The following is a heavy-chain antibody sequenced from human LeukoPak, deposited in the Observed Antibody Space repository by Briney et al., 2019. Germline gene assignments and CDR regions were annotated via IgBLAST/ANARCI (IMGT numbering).Heavy chain of an antibody. Sequence: PGGSLRLSCAASGFTFSSYGMHWVRQAPGKGLEWVAVISYDGSNKYYADSVKGRFTISRDNSKNTLYLQMNSLRAEDTAVYCCAKDPSAAGRNEYFQHWGQGTLVTVSS. CDR3: AKDPSAAGRNEYFQH. J-gene: IGHJ1*01. V-gene: IGHV3-30*18. D-gene: IGHD6-13*01. CDR2: ISYDGSNK. CDR1: GFTFSSYG.